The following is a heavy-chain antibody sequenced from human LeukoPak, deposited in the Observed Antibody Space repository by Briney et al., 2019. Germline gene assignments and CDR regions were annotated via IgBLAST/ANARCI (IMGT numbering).Heavy chain of an antibody. V-gene: IGHV3-30*02. J-gene: IGHJ4*02. Sequence: GGSLRLSCAVSGFTFSTYGMHWVRQAPGKGLEWVAFIRYDGSNKYYADSVKGRFTVSRDNSKNTLCLQMNSLRAEDTAVYYCAKLSGSYSGFDYWGQGTLVTVSS. CDR2: IRYDGSNK. CDR3: AKLSGSYSGFDY. D-gene: IGHD1-26*01. CDR1: GFTFSTYG.